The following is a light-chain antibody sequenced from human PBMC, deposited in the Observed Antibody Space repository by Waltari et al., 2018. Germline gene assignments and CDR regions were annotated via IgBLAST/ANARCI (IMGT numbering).Light chain of an antibody. CDR1: ESLLHSNGNTY. Sequence: DVVMTQSPLSLPVTPGEPASISCRSRESLLHSNGNTYLAWYLQKPGQSPQLLIYLGFTRASGVPDRFSGSGSGTDFTLKISRVEAEDVGIYYCMQAIRTPRTFAQGTKVEIK. V-gene: IGKV2-28*01. CDR3: MQAIRTPRT. CDR2: LGF. J-gene: IGKJ1*01.